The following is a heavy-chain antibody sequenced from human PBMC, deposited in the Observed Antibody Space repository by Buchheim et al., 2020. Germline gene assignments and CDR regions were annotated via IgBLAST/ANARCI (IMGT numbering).Heavy chain of an antibody. CDR2: INHDGSET. Sequence: EVQLEESGGTVVQPGGSLRLSCAASGFSFSNSWMNWVRQAPGKGLVWVASINHDGSETYYVDSGNGRFTVSRDNVKNSLYLHMSSVRADDTAVYYCARGISTPGIDYWGQGTL. J-gene: IGHJ4*02. D-gene: IGHD2-15*01. CDR3: ARGISTPGIDY. V-gene: IGHV3-7*01. CDR1: GFSFSNSW.